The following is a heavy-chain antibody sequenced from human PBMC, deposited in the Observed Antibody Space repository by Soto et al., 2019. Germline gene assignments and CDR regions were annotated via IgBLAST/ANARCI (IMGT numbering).Heavy chain of an antibody. CDR2: ISAYNGNT. Sequence: ASVKVSCKASGYPFTSYVSSWVRQAPGQGLEWMGWISAYNGNTNYAQKLQGRVTMTTDTSTSTAYMELRSLRSDDTAVYYCARDLITITYYDFWSGSAPPRMDVWGKGTTVTVSS. D-gene: IGHD3-3*01. CDR3: ARDLITITYYDFWSGSAPPRMDV. CDR1: GYPFTSYV. J-gene: IGHJ6*03. V-gene: IGHV1-18*01.